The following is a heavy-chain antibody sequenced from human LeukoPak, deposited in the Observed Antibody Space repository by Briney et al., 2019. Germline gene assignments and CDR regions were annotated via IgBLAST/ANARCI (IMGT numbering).Heavy chain of an antibody. V-gene: IGHV3-7*01. CDR3: ARDRQTTAIAPLDY. CDR2: IKQDGSKK. Sequence: GGSLRLSCAASGFTFSIYSMNCVPQAPGKGLEWGANIKQDGSKKYYVDSVKGRFTIPRDNPKNSLYLQMNSLRAGVRAVYSCARDRQTTAIAPLDYWGQGTLVTVSS. D-gene: IGHD2-21*01. J-gene: IGHJ4*02. CDR1: GFTFSIYS.